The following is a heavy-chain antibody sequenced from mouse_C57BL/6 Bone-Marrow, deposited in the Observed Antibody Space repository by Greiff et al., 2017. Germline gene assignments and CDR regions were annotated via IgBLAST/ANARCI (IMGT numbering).Heavy chain of an antibody. Sequence: EVQLQESVAELVRPGASVKLSCTASGFNIKDDYMHWVKQRPEQGLEWIGWIDPENGDTEYASKFQGKATITADTSSNTAYLQLSSLTSEDTAVYYCTTGLLLNWGQGTLVTVSA. CDR2: IDPENGDT. V-gene: IGHV14-4*01. J-gene: IGHJ3*01. CDR3: TTGLLLN. D-gene: IGHD2-3*01. CDR1: GFNIKDDY.